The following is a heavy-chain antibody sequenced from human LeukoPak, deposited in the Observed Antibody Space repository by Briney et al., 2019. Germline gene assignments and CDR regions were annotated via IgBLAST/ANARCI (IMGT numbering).Heavy chain of an antibody. CDR2: IYYSGST. J-gene: IGHJ4*02. CDR3: ARGRYGWLLFDY. CDR1: SGSMSSYY. D-gene: IGHD3-16*01. V-gene: IGHV4-59*01. Sequence: SETLSLTCTVSSGSMSSYYWSWIRQPPGKGLEWIGYIYYSGSTNYNPSLKSRVTISVDTSKNQFTLKLSSVTAADTAVYYCARGRYGWLLFDYWGQGTLVTVSS.